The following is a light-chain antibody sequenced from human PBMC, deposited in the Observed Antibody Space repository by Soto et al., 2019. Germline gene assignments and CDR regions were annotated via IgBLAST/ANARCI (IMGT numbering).Light chain of an antibody. V-gene: IGKV3-11*01. CDR1: QSVSSY. J-gene: IGKJ5*01. CDR3: QQRSNWPPIT. CDR2: DAS. Sequence: ESVLTQAPATLSLSPGERATLSCRASQSVSSYLAWYQQKPGQAPRLLIYDASNRATGIPARFSGSGSGTDFTLTISSLEPEDFAVYYCQQRSNWPPITLGQGTRLE.